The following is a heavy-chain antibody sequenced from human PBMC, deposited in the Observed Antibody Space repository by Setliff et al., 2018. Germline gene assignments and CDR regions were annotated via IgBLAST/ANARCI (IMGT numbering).Heavy chain of an antibody. D-gene: IGHD7-27*01. CDR2: INGDGTIT. J-gene: IGHJ6*03. CDR1: GFTFSKYW. Sequence: SCGASGFTFSKYWMYWVRQVPGKGLVWVSRINGDGTITNYADSVKGRLTISRDNAKNTLYLQMNSLRGEDTAVYFCASIDWGENFYNMDVWGKGTTVTVSS. CDR3: ASIDWGENFYNMDV. V-gene: IGHV3-74*01.